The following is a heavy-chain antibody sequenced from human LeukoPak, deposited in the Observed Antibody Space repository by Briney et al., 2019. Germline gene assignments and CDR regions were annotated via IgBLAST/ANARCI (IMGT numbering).Heavy chain of an antibody. Sequence: ASVKVSCKASGYTFTSYYMHWVRQAPGQGLEWMGIINPSGGSTSYAQKFQGRVTMTRDTSTSTVYMELSSLRSEDTAVYYCARFPNTAMVMGLEYYYYGMDVWGQGTTATVSS. CDR2: INPSGGST. D-gene: IGHD5-18*01. CDR1: GYTFTSYY. CDR3: ARFPNTAMVMGLEYYYYGMDV. J-gene: IGHJ6*02. V-gene: IGHV1-46*01.